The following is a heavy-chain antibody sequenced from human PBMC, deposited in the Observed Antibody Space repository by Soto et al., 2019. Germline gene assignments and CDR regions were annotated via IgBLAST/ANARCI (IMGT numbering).Heavy chain of an antibody. V-gene: IGHV1-69*13. J-gene: IGHJ4*02. Sequence: SVKVSCKASGGTFSSYAISWVRQAPGQGLEWMGGIIPIFGTANYAQKFQGRVTITADESTSTAYMELSSLRSEDTAVYYCARGVAMVRGSYYFDYWGQGTLVTVSS. D-gene: IGHD3-10*01. CDR1: GGTFSSYA. CDR2: IIPIFGTA. CDR3: ARGVAMVRGSYYFDY.